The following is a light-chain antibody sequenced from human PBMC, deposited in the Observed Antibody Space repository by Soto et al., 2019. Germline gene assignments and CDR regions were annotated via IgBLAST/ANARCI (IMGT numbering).Light chain of an antibody. V-gene: IGKV3-15*01. Sequence: EIVMTQSPATLSVSPGGRATLSCRASQSVRGNLAWYQQKPGQAPRLLIYGASTWATGIPARFSGSGSGTEFTLTIRSLQSEDFAVYYCQQYNNWPLTFGGGTKVDIK. CDR3: QQYNNWPLT. J-gene: IGKJ4*01. CDR1: QSVRGN. CDR2: GAS.